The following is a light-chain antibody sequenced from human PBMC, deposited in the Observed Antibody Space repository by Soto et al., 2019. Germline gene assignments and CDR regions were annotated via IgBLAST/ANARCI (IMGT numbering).Light chain of an antibody. V-gene: IGKV3-20*01. CDR2: GAS. Sequence: EIVLTQSPGTLSLSPGERATLSCRASQSVTSSYLAWYQQKPGQAPRLLIYGASSRATGIPDRFSGGGSGTDFTLTINRLKPEDFAVYYCQQYGSSPRTFGQGTKLEIK. CDR1: QSVTSSY. J-gene: IGKJ2*01. CDR3: QQYGSSPRT.